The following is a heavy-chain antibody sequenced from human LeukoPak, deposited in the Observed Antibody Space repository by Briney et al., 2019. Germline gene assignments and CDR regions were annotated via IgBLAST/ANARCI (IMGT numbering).Heavy chain of an antibody. CDR3: ARVDNGKGYYYDSSGYYSLNPSTPSFDY. Sequence: SETLSLTCTVSGGSISSSSYYWGWIRPPPGKGLEWFGSIYYSESTYYNPSLKSRVTISGDTSKNQFSLRLSSVTAAETDVYYCARVDNGKGYYYDSSGYYSLNPSTPSFDYWGQGTLVTVSS. V-gene: IGHV4-39*07. CDR2: IYYSEST. J-gene: IGHJ4*02. D-gene: IGHD3-22*01. CDR1: GGSISSSSYY.